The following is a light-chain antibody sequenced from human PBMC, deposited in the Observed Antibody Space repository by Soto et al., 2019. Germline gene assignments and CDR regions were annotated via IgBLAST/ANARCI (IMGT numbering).Light chain of an antibody. Sequence: DIVMTQSPDSLAVSLGERATINCKSSQSVLYSSNNKNYLAWYQQKPGQPPKLLIYWASTRESGVPYRFSGSVSRTDFALTISSLQAEEVAVDFCQEYYSTPRTFGQGTKVEIK. V-gene: IGKV4-1*01. CDR2: WAS. CDR3: QEYYSTPRT. J-gene: IGKJ1*01. CDR1: QSVLYSSNNKNY.